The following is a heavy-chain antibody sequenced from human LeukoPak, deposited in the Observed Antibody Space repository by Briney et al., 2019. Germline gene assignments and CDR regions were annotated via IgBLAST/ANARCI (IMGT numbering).Heavy chain of an antibody. V-gene: IGHV1-8*03. Sequence: ASVKVSCKASGYTFTSYDINWVRQAPGQGVEWVGWMNPKRGNTGYAQKFQGRVTITRNTSISTAYMELSSLRSEDTAVYYCARKGCSSTSCSWLDWGQGTLVTVSS. CDR2: MNPKRGNT. CDR3: ARKGCSSTSCSWLD. J-gene: IGHJ4*02. D-gene: IGHD2-2*01. CDR1: GYTFTSYD.